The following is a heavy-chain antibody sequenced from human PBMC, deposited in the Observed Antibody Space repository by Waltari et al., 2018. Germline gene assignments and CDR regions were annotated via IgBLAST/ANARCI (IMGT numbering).Heavy chain of an antibody. J-gene: IGHJ4*02. Sequence: QVQLVQSGAEVKKPGASVKVSCKASGYTFTSYDINWVRQATGQGLEWMGWMNPNMGNTGYAQKFQGRVTITRNTSISTAYMELSSLRSEDTAVYYCARGRVYYDSSGLGYWGQGTLVTVSS. CDR3: ARGRVYYDSSGLGY. CDR1: GYTFTSYD. CDR2: MNPNMGNT. D-gene: IGHD3-22*01. V-gene: IGHV1-8*03.